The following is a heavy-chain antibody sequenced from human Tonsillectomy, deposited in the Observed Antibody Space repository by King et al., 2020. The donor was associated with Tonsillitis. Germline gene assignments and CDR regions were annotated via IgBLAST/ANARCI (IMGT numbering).Heavy chain of an antibody. CDR1: GYTFTSYH. Sequence: QLVQSGAEVKKPGASVKVSCKASGYTFTSYHITWVRQAPGQGLEWMGWISAYNGDTNYAQKLQDRVTMTTDTSTSTAYMELRSLRSDDTAVYYCARSFYDFWSGYNALYNWFVPWGQGTLVTVSS. V-gene: IGHV1-18*04. J-gene: IGHJ5*02. CDR2: ISAYNGDT. D-gene: IGHD3-3*01. CDR3: ARSFYDFWSGYNALYNWFVP.